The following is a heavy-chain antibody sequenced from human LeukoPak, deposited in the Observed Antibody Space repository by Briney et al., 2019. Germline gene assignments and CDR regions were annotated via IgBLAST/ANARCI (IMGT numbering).Heavy chain of an antibody. Sequence: SETLSLTCAVYGGSFSGYYWSWIRQPPGKGLEWIGEINHSGSTNYNPFLKSRVTISVDTSKNQFSLKLSSVTAADTAVYYCARARIFRWFDYWGQGTLVTVSS. J-gene: IGHJ4*02. D-gene: IGHD3-3*01. V-gene: IGHV4-34*01. CDR2: INHSGST. CDR1: GGSFSGYY. CDR3: ARARIFRWFDY.